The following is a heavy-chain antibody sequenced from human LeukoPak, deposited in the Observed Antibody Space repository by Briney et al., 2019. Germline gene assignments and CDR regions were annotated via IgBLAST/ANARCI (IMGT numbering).Heavy chain of an antibody. CDR1: GFAFSDYY. J-gene: IGHJ4*02. Sequence: GGSLRLSCAASGFAFSDYYMSWIRQAPGKGLEWVSYISSSSSYTNYADSVKGRFTISRDNAKNSLYLQMNSLRAEDTAVYYCARAPGVAALDYWGQGTLVTVSS. CDR3: ARAPGVAALDY. D-gene: IGHD6-6*01. V-gene: IGHV3-11*06. CDR2: ISSSSSYT.